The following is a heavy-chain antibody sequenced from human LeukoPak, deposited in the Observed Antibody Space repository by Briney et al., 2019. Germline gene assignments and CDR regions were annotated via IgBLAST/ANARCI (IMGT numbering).Heavy chain of an antibody. J-gene: IGHJ4*02. CDR1: GGSISSYC. V-gene: IGHV4-59*01. CDR3: ARDEGSGWYYFDY. D-gene: IGHD6-19*01. CDR2: ISYSGST. Sequence: SETLSLTCTVSGGSISSYCWSWIRQPPGKGLEWIGYISYSGSTNYNPSLKSRVTISVDTSKNQFSLKLTSVTAADTAVYYCARDEGSGWYYFDYWGQGTLVTVSS.